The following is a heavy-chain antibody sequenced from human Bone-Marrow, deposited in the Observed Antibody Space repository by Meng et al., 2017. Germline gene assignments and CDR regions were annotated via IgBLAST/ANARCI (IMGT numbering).Heavy chain of an antibody. CDR3: ARDNDDRIDY. D-gene: IGHD1-1*01. CDR1: GFTFSSYW. CDR2: INTDGTTT. Sequence: GGSLRLSCAASGFTFSSYWMHWVRQTPGKGLVWVSRINTDGTTTTYADSVKGRFTITRDNSRNTLYLQINILRAEDPAVYYCARDNDDRIDYWGQGTLVTVSS. V-gene: IGHV3-74*01. J-gene: IGHJ4*02.